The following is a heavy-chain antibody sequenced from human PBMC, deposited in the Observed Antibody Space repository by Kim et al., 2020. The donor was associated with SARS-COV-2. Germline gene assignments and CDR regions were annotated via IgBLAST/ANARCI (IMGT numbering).Heavy chain of an antibody. J-gene: IGHJ5*02. CDR1: GYSISSGYY. V-gene: IGHV4-38-2*02. D-gene: IGHD2-21*02. CDR3: ARVDLHIVVVTAIHNWFDP. CDR2: IYHSGST. Sequence: SETLSLTCTVSGYSISSGYYWGWIRQPPGKGLEWIGSIYHSGSTYYNPSLKSRVTISVDTSKNQFSLKLSSVTAADTAVYYCARVDLHIVVVTAIHNWFDPWGQGTLVTVSS.